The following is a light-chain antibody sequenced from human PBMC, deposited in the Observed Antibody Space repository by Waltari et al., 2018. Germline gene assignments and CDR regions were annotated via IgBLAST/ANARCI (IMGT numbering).Light chain of an antibody. CDR1: QGISSS. J-gene: IGKJ5*01. Sequence: DIQLTQSPSFLSASVGDRVTIVCRASQGISSSLAWYQQKSGKAPEVRIFATSTLQTGVPSRFSGSGSGTEFTLTISNLQPEDFATYYCQQLSSYPTFGQGTRLEIK. CDR3: QQLSSYPT. CDR2: ATS. V-gene: IGKV1-9*01.